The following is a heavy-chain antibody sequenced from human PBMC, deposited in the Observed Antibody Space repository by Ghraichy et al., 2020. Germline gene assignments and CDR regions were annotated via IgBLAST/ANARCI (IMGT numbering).Heavy chain of an antibody. V-gene: IGHV3-48*02. D-gene: IGHD5-24*01. J-gene: IGHJ4*02. CDR3: AGENGDGYNQGFDY. Sequence: GGSLRLSCAASGFTFSSYSMNWVRQAPGKGLEWVSYISSSSSTIYYADSVKGRFTISRDNAKNSLYLQMNSLRDEDTAVYYCAGENGDGYNQGFDYWGQGTLVTVSS. CDR1: GFTFSSYS. CDR2: ISSSSSTI.